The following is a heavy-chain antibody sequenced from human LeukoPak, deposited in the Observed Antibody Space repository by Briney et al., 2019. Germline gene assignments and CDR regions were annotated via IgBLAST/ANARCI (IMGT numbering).Heavy chain of an antibody. CDR2: IFYSGST. D-gene: IGHD3-10*01. CDR3: ARMSQDVLLWFGELLSPSERSPDDY. J-gene: IGHJ4*02. CDR1: GGSISSYY. V-gene: IGHV4-59*01. Sequence: PSETLSLTCTVSGGSISSYYWSWIRQPPGKGLEWIGWIFYSGSTTYNPSLKSRVTISVDTSKNQFSLKLSSVTAADTAVYYCARMSQDVLLWFGELLSPSERSPDDYWGQGTLVTVSS.